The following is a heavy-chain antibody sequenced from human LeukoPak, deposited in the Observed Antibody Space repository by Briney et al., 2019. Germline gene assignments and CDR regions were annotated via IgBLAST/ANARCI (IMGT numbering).Heavy chain of an antibody. Sequence: PSETLSLTCAVYGGSFSGYYWSWIRQPPGKGLEWIGEINHSGSTNYNPSLKSRVTISVDTSKNQFSLKLSSVTAADTAVYYCARPGGYCSSTSCYTRKAFDIWGQGTMVTVSS. CDR1: GGSFSGYY. CDR2: INHSGST. D-gene: IGHD2-2*02. V-gene: IGHV4-34*01. J-gene: IGHJ3*02. CDR3: ARPGGYCSSTSCYTRKAFDI.